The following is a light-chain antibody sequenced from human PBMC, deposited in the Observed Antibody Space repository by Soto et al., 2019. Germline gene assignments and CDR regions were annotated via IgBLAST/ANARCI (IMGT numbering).Light chain of an antibody. J-gene: IGKJ1*01. V-gene: IGKV1-5*01. CDR3: YQYNTYST. CDR1: QSISNL. Sequence: DIQTTKSPASLSAYVRERVTITCRASQSISNLLAWYQQKPATAPQLLIYDASSLESAVPSRFSGCGSGTEFTLTICRLQPDDFATCYCYQYNTYSTFGHGGKVDIK. CDR2: DAS.